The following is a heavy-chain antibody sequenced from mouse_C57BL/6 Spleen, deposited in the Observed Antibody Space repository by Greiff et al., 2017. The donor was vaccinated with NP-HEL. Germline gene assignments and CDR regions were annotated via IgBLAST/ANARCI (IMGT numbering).Heavy chain of an antibody. J-gene: IGHJ1*03. CDR1: GFTFTDYY. D-gene: IGHD2-2*01. CDR2: IRNKANGYTT. V-gene: IGHV7-3*01. CDR3: ARYLAGYYWYFDV. Sequence: EVHLVESGGGLVQPGGSLSLSCAASGFTFTDYYMSWVRQPPGKALEWLGFIRNKANGYTTEYSASVKGRFTISRDNSQSILYLQLNALRAEDSATYYCARYLAGYYWYFDVWGTGTTVTVSS.